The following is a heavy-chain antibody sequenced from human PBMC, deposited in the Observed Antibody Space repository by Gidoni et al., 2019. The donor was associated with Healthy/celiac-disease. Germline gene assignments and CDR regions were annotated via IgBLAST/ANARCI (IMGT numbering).Heavy chain of an antibody. J-gene: IGHJ6*02. CDR3: ASLRYMVVPAAKGYYYYDGMDV. V-gene: IGHV4-34*01. CDR1: GGSFSGYY. CDR2: INHSGST. D-gene: IGHD2-2*01. Sequence: QVQLQQWGAGLLKPSETLSLTCAVYGGSFSGYYWSWLRQPPGKGLEWIGEINHSGSTNYNPSLKSRVTISVDTSKNQFSLKLSSVTAADTAVYYCASLRYMVVPAAKGYYYYDGMDVWGQGTTVTVSS.